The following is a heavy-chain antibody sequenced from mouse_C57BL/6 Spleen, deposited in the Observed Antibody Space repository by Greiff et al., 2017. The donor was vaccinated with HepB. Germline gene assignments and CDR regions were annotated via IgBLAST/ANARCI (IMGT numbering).Heavy chain of an antibody. CDR2: ISSGGSYT. V-gene: IGHV5-6*01. Sequence: EVKLVESGGDLVKPGGSLKLSCAASGFTFSSYGMSWVRQTPDKRLEWVATISSGGSYTYYPDSVKGRFTISRDNAKNTLYLQMSSLKSEDTAMYYCARQDYYGSSYGGYFDVWGTGTTVTVSS. CDR1: GFTFSSYG. CDR3: ARQDYYGSSYGGYFDV. D-gene: IGHD1-1*01. J-gene: IGHJ1*03.